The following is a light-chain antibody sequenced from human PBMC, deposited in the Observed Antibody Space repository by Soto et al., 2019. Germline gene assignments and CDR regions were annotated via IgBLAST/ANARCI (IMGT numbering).Light chain of an antibody. CDR1: SSDVGGYNS. J-gene: IGLJ3*02. V-gene: IGLV2-14*01. CDR2: DVS. Sequence: QSALTQPASLSGSPGQSITISCTGTSSDVGGYNSVSWYQQHPDKAPKLMIYDVSNRPSGVSNRFSGSKSGNTASLTISGLKAEDEADYYCSSKSSSTTVVFGGGTKLTVL. CDR3: SSKSSSTTVV.